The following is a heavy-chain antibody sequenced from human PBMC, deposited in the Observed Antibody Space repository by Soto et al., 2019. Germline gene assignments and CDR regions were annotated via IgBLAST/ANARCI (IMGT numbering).Heavy chain of an antibody. D-gene: IGHD1-26*01. Sequence: GGSLRLSCAASGFTFSSYGMHWVRQAPGKGLEWVAVISYDGSNKYYADSVKGRFTISRDNSKNTLYLQMNSLRAEDTAVYYCAKDRPGATDEDYYYYGMDVWGQGTTVTVSS. CDR3: AKDRPGATDEDYYYYGMDV. J-gene: IGHJ6*02. CDR1: GFTFSSYG. V-gene: IGHV3-30*18. CDR2: ISYDGSNK.